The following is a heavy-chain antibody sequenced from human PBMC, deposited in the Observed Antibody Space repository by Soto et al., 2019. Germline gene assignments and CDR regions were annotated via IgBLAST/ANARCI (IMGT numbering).Heavy chain of an antibody. D-gene: IGHD3-10*01. Sequence: GASVKVSCKASGYNFTSHGISWVRQAPGQGLEWMGWISAYNGNTNYAQKLQGRVTMTTDTSTSTAYMELRSLRSDDTAVYYCARAEFGAKLDYWGQGTLVPVSS. CDR1: GYNFTSHG. CDR2: ISAYNGNT. J-gene: IGHJ4*02. CDR3: ARAEFGAKLDY. V-gene: IGHV1-18*01.